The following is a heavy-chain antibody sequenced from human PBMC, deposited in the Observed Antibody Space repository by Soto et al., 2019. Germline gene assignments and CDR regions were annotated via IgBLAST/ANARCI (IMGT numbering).Heavy chain of an antibody. J-gene: IGHJ6*01. V-gene: IGHV1-69*06. CDR1: GGTFSSYA. CDR3: EREGWGDIVVVPAAHYYYYYGMDV. Sequence: QVQLVQSGAEVKKPGSSVKVSCKASGGTFSSYAISWVRQTPGQGLKWMGVIIPIFGTANYAQKCQGSVKITAYKCTSTAYNELSSLRSEDTAVYYFEREGWGDIVVVPAAHYYYYYGMDVW. CDR2: IIPIFGTA. D-gene: IGHD2-2*01.